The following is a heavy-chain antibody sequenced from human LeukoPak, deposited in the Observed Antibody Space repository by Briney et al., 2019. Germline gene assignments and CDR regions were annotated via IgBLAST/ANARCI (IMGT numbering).Heavy chain of an antibody. CDR3: ARDRGLGELPSNWFDP. J-gene: IGHJ5*02. Sequence: GGSLRLSCAASGFTFSSYSMNWVRQAPGKGLEWVAVISFDGSIKYYADSVKGRFSISRDNAKSTLFLQMNSLRSDDTAVYYCARDRGLGELPSNWFDPWGLGTLVTVSS. D-gene: IGHD3-10*01. V-gene: IGHV3-30*03. CDR1: GFTFSSYS. CDR2: ISFDGSIK.